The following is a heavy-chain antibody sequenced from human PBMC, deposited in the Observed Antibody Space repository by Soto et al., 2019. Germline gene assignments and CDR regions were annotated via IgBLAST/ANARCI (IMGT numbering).Heavy chain of an antibody. V-gene: IGHV3-66*01. CDR2: IYSGGST. CDR1: GFTVSSNY. Sequence: GGSLRLSCAASGFTVSSNYMSWVRQAPGKGLEWVSVIYSGGSTYYADSVKGRFIISRDDSKNTLLLQMNSLRAEDTAVYYCALLGGIAAANDYWGQGTLVTVSS. CDR3: ALLGGIAAANDY. D-gene: IGHD6-13*01. J-gene: IGHJ4*02.